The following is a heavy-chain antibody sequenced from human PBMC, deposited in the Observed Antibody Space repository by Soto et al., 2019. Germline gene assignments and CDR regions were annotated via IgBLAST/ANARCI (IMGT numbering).Heavy chain of an antibody. D-gene: IGHD4-17*01. CDR1: GFTFSSYA. V-gene: IGHV3-23*01. J-gene: IGHJ5*02. CDR3: AKDPAYGDLNWFDP. CDR2: ISGSGGST. Sequence: AGGSLRLSCAASGFTFSSYAMSWVRQAPGKGLEWVSAISGSGGSTYYADSVKGRFTISRDNSKNTLYLQMNSLRAEDTAVYYCAKDPAYGDLNWFDPWGQGTLVTVSS.